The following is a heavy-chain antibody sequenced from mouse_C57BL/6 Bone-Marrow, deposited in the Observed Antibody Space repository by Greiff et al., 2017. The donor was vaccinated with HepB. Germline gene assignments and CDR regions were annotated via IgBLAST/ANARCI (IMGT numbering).Heavy chain of an antibody. CDR3: AKGPLITTVVAKDY. D-gene: IGHD1-1*01. CDR1: GYTFTDYY. V-gene: IGHV1-26*01. Sequence: VQLQQSGPELVKPGASVKISCKASGYTFTDYYINWVKQSHGKSLEWIGDINPNNGGTSYNQKFKGKATLTVDKSSSTAYMELRSLTSEDSAVYYCAKGPLITTVVAKDYWGQGTTLTVSS. J-gene: IGHJ2*01. CDR2: INPNNGGT.